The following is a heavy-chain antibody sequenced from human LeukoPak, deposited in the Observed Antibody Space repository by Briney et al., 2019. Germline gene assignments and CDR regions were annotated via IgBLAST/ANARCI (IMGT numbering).Heavy chain of an antibody. J-gene: IGHJ4*02. V-gene: IGHV3-23*01. CDR2: ISGSGGST. D-gene: IGHD5-18*01. CDR1: GFTFSSYA. Sequence: GGSLRLSCAGSGFTFSSYAMSWVRQAPGKGLEWVSVISGSGGSTYYADSVKGRFTISRDNSKNTLYLQMNSLRAEDTAVYYCAKPVLWDVDTAMVPLLFDYWGQGTLVTVSS. CDR3: AKPVLWDVDTAMVPLLFDY.